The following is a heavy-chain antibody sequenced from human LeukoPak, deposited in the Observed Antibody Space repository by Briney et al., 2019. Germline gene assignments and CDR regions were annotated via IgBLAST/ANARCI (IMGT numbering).Heavy chain of an antibody. CDR3: ARDFGPIAAAGLEYFQH. D-gene: IGHD6-13*01. V-gene: IGHV1-46*01. CDR2: INPSGGST. J-gene: IGHJ1*01. Sequence: GASVKVSCKASGYTFTSYYMHWVRQAPGQGLEWMGIINPSGGSTSYAQKFQGRVTMTRDTSTSTVYMELSSLRSEDTAVYYCARDFGPIAAAGLEYFQHWGRGTLVTVSS. CDR1: GYTFTSYY.